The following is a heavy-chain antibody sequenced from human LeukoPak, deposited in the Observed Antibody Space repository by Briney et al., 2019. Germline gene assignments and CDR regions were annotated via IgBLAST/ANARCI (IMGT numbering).Heavy chain of an antibody. CDR3: ARDVWTGVAVSDY. V-gene: IGHV3-7*01. J-gene: IGHJ4*02. D-gene: IGHD6-19*01. Sequence: HPGGSLRLSCVASGLTFSSYWMTWVRQAPGKGLEWLANIKEDGSIQYYLDSVRGRFTISRDNAKTSVYLQLNSLRADDTAVYYCARDVWTGVAVSDYWGQGTLVTVSS. CDR1: GLTFSSYW. CDR2: IKEDGSIQ.